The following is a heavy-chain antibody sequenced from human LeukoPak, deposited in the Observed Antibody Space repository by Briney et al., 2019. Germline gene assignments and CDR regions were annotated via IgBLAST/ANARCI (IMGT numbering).Heavy chain of an antibody. J-gene: IGHJ6*02. CDR2: INHSGST. V-gene: IGHV4-34*01. Sequence: SETLSLTCAVYGGSFSGYYWSWIRQPPGKGLEWIGEINHSGSTNYNPSLKSRVTISVDTSKNQFSLKLSSVTAADTAVYYCARGRELVRLSTQHLPPYGMDVWGQGTTVTVSS. CDR1: GGSFSGYY. CDR3: ARGRELVRLSTQHLPPYGMDV. D-gene: IGHD6-6*01.